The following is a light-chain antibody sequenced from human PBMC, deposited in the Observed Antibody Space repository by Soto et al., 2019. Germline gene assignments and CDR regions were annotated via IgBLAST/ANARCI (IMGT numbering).Light chain of an antibody. V-gene: IGKV3-15*01. CDR1: QSVSNN. CDR2: GAS. Sequence: EIVMTQSPATLSVSPGESATLSCRASQSVSNNLTWYQQKPGQPPRLLIYGASTRATGVPGRFSGSGSGTEFTLTISSLQSEDFAVYYCQQYTDWPWGTFGGGTKVGIK. CDR3: QQYTDWPWGT. J-gene: IGKJ4*01.